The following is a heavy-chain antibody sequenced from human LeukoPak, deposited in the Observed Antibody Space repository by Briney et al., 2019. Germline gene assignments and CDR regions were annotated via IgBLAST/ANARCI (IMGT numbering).Heavy chain of an antibody. D-gene: IGHD3-3*01. J-gene: IGHJ4*02. CDR2: IYTSGST. CDR1: GGSIRSYY. CDR3: ARDHYDFWSGYSPQYYFDY. Sequence: KPSETLSLTCTVSGGSIRSYYWSWIRQPAGKGLEWIGRIYTSGSTNYNPSLKSRVTISVDKSKNQFSLKLSSVTAADTTVYYCARDHYDFWSGYSPQYYFDYWGQGTLVTVSS. V-gene: IGHV4-4*07.